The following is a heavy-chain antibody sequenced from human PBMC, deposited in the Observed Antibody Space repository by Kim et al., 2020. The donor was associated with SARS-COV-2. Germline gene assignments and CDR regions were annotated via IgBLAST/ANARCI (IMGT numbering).Heavy chain of an antibody. J-gene: IGHJ4*02. V-gene: IGHV3-21*01. D-gene: IGHD3-22*01. CDR3: ARRWQFSGYYGIDY. Sequence: DAVKGRFTISRDNAKNSLYLQMNSLRAEDTAVYYCARRWQFSGYYGIDYWGQGTLVTVSS.